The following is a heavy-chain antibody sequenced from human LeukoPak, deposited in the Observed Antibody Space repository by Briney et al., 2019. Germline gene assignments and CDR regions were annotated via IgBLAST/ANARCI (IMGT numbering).Heavy chain of an antibody. D-gene: IGHD3-16*01. J-gene: IGHJ5*02. CDR1: GYSIGNYG. V-gene: IGHV3-30*03. Sequence: GGCLRLSCGVSGYSIGNYGRHWIRKAPDKGLEWVAMLSHDGGAKYYGDSVKGRLTISRDNSDNTLYLRMNSLRVEDTAVYYCARDWGSSGWYNWFDPWGQGILVTVSS. CDR2: LSHDGGAK. CDR3: ARDWGSSGWYNWFDP.